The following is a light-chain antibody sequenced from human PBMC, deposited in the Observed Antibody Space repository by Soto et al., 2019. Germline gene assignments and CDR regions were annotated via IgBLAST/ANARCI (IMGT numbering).Light chain of an antibody. V-gene: IGLV1-51*01. CDR1: SSNIGGSS. Sequence: QSVLTQPPSVSAAPGQKVTISCSGSSSNIGGSSVSWYHQLPGTAPKLLIYDDNKRPSGIPDRFSGSKSGTSATLGITGFQTGDEADYYCGSWDSSLSAYVFGTGTKVTVL. J-gene: IGLJ1*01. CDR2: DDN. CDR3: GSWDSSLSAYV.